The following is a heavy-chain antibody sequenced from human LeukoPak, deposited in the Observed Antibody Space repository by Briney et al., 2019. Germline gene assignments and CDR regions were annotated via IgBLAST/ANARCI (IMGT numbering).Heavy chain of an antibody. J-gene: IGHJ6*03. CDR1: GGTFSSYA. V-gene: IGHV1-69*13. CDR3: ARGWVGFLEWPEYYYYYMDV. Sequence: GASVKVSCKASGGTFSSYAISWVRQAPGQGLEWAGGIIPIFGTANYPQKFQGRVTITSDESTSTAYTELSSLRSEDTAVCYCARGWVGFLEWPEYYYYYMDVWGKGTTVTVSS. CDR2: IIPIFGTA. D-gene: IGHD3-3*01.